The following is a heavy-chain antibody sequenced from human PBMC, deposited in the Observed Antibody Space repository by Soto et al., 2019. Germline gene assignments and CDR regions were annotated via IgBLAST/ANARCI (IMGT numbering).Heavy chain of an antibody. V-gene: IGHV4-34*01. J-gene: IGHJ6*02. CDR1: GGSFSGYY. CDR3: ARARSSSWYYYYYGMDV. D-gene: IGHD6-13*01. Sequence: ETLSLTCAVYGGSFSGYYWSWIRQPPGKGLEWIGEINHSGSANYNPSLKSRVTISVDTSKNQFSLKLSSVTAADTAVYYCARARSSSWYYYYYGMDVWGQGTTVTVSS. CDR2: INHSGSA.